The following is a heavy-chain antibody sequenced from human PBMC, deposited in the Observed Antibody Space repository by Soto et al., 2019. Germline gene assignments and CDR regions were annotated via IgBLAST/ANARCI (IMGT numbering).Heavy chain of an antibody. CDR2: INPDNDDT. Sequence: QVELLQSGPEVKKPGASVKVSCKASIYIFTNYYIIWVRQAPGQGLEWVGWINPDNDDTNLAERFQGRVSMTTDTSTTTAYMELRGLTSDDTGIYYCARGAASGYSCFHYIDVWGKGTTLSVSS. J-gene: IGHJ6*03. CDR3: ARGAASGYSCFHYIDV. D-gene: IGHD6-13*01. CDR1: IYIFTNYY. V-gene: IGHV1-18*01.